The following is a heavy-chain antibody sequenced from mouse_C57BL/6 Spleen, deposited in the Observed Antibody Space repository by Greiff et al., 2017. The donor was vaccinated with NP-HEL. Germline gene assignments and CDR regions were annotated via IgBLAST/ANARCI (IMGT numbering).Heavy chain of an antibody. CDR2: INPNNGGT. V-gene: IGHV1-26*01. CDR1: GYTFTDYY. CDR3: ARSIPLGYYAMDY. J-gene: IGHJ4*01. Sequence: EVQLQQSGPELVKPGASVKISCKASGYTFTDYYMNWVKQSHGKSLEWIGDINPNNGGTSYNQKFKGKATLTVDKSSSTAYMELRSLTSEDSAVYYCARSIPLGYYAMDYWGQGTSVTVSS. D-gene: IGHD4-1*01.